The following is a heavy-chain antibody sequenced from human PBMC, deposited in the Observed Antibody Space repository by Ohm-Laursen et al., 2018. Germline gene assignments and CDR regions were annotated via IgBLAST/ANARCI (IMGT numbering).Heavy chain of an antibody. J-gene: IGHJ4*02. CDR2: IYYNGWT. Sequence: SDTLSLTCTVSSGSISSYYWTWIRQPPGKGLEWIGFIYYNGWTNYNPSLKSRLTISVDTSKNQFYLKLSSVTAADTAVYYCARQSGGGRSDFDYWGQGTLVTVSS. D-gene: IGHD2-15*01. CDR1: SGSISSYY. CDR3: ARQSGGGRSDFDY. V-gene: IGHV4-59*08.